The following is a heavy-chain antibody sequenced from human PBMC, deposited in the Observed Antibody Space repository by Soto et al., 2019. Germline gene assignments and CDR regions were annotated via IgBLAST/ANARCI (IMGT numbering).Heavy chain of an antibody. Sequence: QLQLQESGPGLVKPSETLSLTCTVSGGSISSSSYYWGWIRQPPGKGLEWIGSIYYSGSTYYNPSLKSRVTISVDTSKNQFSLKLSSVTAADTAVYYCARLGYYVNWFDPWGQGTLVTVSS. D-gene: IGHD3-10*02. CDR1: GGSISSSSYY. J-gene: IGHJ5*02. V-gene: IGHV4-39*01. CDR2: IYYSGST. CDR3: ARLGYYVNWFDP.